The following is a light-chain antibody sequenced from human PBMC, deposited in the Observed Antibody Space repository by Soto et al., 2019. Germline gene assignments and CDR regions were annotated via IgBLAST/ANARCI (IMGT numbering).Light chain of an antibody. V-gene: IGKV3-11*01. CDR2: DAS. CDR1: QSVDTS. J-gene: IGKJ4*01. CDR3: QQRSHWLT. Sequence: EIVLTQSPVILALSPGERATLSCRASQSVDTSLAWYQQKPGQAPRLLIHDASNRAAGIPARFSGSGSGTDFTLTISSLEADDFAVYYCQQRSHWLTFGGGTKVEIK.